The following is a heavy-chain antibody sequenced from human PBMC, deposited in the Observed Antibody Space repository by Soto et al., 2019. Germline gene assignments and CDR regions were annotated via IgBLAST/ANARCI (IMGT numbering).Heavy chain of an antibody. J-gene: IGHJ4*02. D-gene: IGHD1-26*01. Sequence: EVQLVESGGGLGKPGGSLRLSCAAFGFTFSDYAMSWVRQAPGKGLECVSSINTNSYYIYYGDSGKGRFTTSRDNAQNSRYLQMNSLRVEDTAVYYCGRRGPAVGVTGPSDYWGQGTLVIVSS. V-gene: IGHV3-21*01. CDR3: GRRGPAVGVTGPSDY. CDR1: GFTFSDYA. CDR2: INTNSYYI.